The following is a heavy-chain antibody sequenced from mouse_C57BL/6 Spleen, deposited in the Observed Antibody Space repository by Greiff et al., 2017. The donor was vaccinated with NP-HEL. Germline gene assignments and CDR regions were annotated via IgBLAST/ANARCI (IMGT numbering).Heavy chain of an antibody. CDR2: INYDGSST. CDR1: GFTFSDYY. J-gene: IGHJ4*01. Sequence: EVMLVESEGGLVQPGSSMKLSCTASGFTFSDYYMAWVRQVPEKGLEWVANINYDGSSTYYLDSLKSRFIISRDNAKNILYLQMSSLKSEDTATYYCARDYYEAMDYWGQGTSVTVSS. CDR3: ARDYYEAMDY. V-gene: IGHV5-16*01. D-gene: IGHD1-1*01.